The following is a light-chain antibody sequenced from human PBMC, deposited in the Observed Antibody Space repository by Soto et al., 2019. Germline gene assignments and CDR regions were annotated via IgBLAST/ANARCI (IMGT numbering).Light chain of an antibody. V-gene: IGLV3-1*01. CDR2: QDN. J-gene: IGLJ2*01. Sequence: SYELTQPPSVSVSPGQTASITCSGHKLGDRYACWYQQKPGQSPVLVIYQDNKRPSGIPERFSGSNSGNTATLTISGTQAMDEADYYCQVWDSGTVVFGGGTKLTVL. CDR1: KLGDRY. CDR3: QVWDSGTVV.